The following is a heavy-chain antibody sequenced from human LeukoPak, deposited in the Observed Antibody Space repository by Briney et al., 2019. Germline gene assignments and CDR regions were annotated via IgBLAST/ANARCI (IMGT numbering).Heavy chain of an antibody. CDR2: INPNSGGT. CDR3: ARDRHNWNDVTDWFDP. CDR1: GYTFTGYY. J-gene: IGHJ5*02. V-gene: IGHV1-2*02. Sequence: ASVKVSCKASGYTFTGYYMHWVRQAPGQGLEWMGWINPNSGGTNYAQKFQGRVTMTRDTSISTAYMELSRLRSDDTAVYYCARDRHNWNDVTDWFDPWGQGTLVTVSS. D-gene: IGHD1-1*01.